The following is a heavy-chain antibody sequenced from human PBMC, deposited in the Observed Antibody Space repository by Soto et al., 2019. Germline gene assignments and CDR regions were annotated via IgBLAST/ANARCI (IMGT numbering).Heavy chain of an antibody. CDR1: GASSSGYY. Sequence: QSMSPTWTVTGASSSGYYWRWLRPPAGGVLGWIGRIYSFGSTNYNPYLKSRVTISLDTSMNHSSLRLSSVTAEDTAVYYCARGQRFSDWFDPWGQGTLVTVSS. CDR3: ARGQRFSDWFDP. D-gene: IGHD3-3*01. J-gene: IGHJ5*02. CDR2: IYSFGST. V-gene: IGHV4-4*07.